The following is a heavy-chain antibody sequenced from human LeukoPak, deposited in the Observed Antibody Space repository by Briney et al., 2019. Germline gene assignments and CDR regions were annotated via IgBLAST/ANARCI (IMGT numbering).Heavy chain of an antibody. J-gene: IGHJ6*04. CDR3: AGHKLGYSSGHAPMDV. CDR2: IYPGDSDT. D-gene: IGHD6-19*01. V-gene: IGHV5-51*01. CDR1: GYSFTSYW. Sequence: GESLKISCKGSGYSFTSYWIGWVRQMPGKGLEWMGIIYPGDSDTRYSPSFQGQVTISADKSISTAYLQWCSLKASDTAMYYCAGHKLGYSSGHAPMDVWGKGTTVTVSS.